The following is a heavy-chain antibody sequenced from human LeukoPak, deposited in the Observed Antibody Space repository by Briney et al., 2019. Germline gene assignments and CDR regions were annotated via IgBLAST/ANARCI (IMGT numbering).Heavy chain of an antibody. Sequence: GGSLRLSCAASGFTFSRYAMHWVRQAPGKGLEWVAVISYDGSNKYYADSVKGRFTISRDNSKNTLYLQMNSLRAEDTAVYYCARETDYYDSSGYPWGQGTLVTVSS. CDR3: ARETDYYDSSGYP. V-gene: IGHV3-30-3*01. J-gene: IGHJ5*02. CDR1: GFTFSRYA. D-gene: IGHD3-22*01. CDR2: ISYDGSNK.